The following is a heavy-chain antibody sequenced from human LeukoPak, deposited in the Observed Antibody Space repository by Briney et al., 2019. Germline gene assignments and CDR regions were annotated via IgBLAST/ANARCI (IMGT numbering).Heavy chain of an antibody. V-gene: IGHV4-34*01. CDR1: GGSFSGYY. CDR3: ARHSGRSSGWRY. J-gene: IGHJ4*02. CDR2: INHSGST. D-gene: IGHD6-19*01. Sequence: SETLSLTCAVYGGSFSGYYWSWIRQPPGKGLEWIGEINHSGSTNYNPSLKSRVTISVDTSKNQFSLKLSSVTAADTAVYYCARHSGRSSGWRYWGQGTLVTVSS.